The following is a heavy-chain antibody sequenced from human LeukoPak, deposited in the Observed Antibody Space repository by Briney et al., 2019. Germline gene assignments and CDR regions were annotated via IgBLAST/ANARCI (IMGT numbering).Heavy chain of an antibody. Sequence: PSETLSLTCTVSGGSISTYYWSWIRQPPGKGLEWIGYIHYSGTTNYNPSLKSRVTISLDTSKNQFSLNLSSVTAADTAVYYCARDLASKIAAAGMTRWFDPWGQGTLVTVSS. CDR2: IHYSGTT. CDR1: GGSISTYY. J-gene: IGHJ5*02. V-gene: IGHV4-59*12. D-gene: IGHD6-13*01. CDR3: ARDLASKIAAAGMTRWFDP.